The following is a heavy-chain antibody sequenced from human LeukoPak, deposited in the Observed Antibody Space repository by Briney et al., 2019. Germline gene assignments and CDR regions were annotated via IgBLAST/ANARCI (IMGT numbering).Heavy chain of an antibody. CDR1: GFTFNTYG. Sequence: PGGSLRLSCVASGFTFNTYGIHWVRQAPGKGLEWVGGISSDGNNKDYSDSVKGRFTTSRDNSKNTLYLQMNSLGAEDTAVYYCAKASYCTSTSCHFSGYAQRPLDSWGQGTLVTVSS. CDR2: ISSDGNNK. D-gene: IGHD2-2*01. V-gene: IGHV3-30*18. CDR3: AKASYCTSTSCHFSGYAQRPLDS. J-gene: IGHJ4*02.